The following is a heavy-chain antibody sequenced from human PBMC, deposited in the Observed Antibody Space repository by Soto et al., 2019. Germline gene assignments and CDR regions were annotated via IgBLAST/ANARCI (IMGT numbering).Heavy chain of an antibody. V-gene: IGHV3-66*01. CDR2: IYSGGST. Sequence: GGSLRLSCAASGFTFSSYGMHWVRQAPGKGLEWVSLIYSGGSTYYADSVKGRFTISRDNSKNTVYLQMNSVRAEDTAIYYCASSHCSGGTCYSMALAYWGQGTLVTVSS. CDR3: ASSHCSGGTCYSMALAY. CDR1: GFTFSSYG. J-gene: IGHJ4*02. D-gene: IGHD2-15*01.